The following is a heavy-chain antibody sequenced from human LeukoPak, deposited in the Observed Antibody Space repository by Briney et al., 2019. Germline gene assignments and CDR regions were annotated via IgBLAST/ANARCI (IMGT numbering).Heavy chain of an antibody. CDR1: EFTFSSYA. CDR3: AKVIVPAAMYYYYGMDV. J-gene: IGHJ6*02. Sequence: AGGSLRLSCAASEFTFSSYAMSWVRQAPGKGLEWVSVISGSGGSTYYADSVKGRFTISRDNSKNTLYLQMNSLRAEDTAVYYCAKVIVPAAMYYYYGMDVWGQGTTVTVSS. V-gene: IGHV3-23*01. D-gene: IGHD2-2*01. CDR2: ISGSGGST.